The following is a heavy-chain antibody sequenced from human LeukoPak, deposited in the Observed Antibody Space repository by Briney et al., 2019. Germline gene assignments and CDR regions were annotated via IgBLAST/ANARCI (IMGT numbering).Heavy chain of an antibody. CDR2: ISSSSSYI. CDR1: GFTFSSYS. V-gene: IGHV3-21*01. J-gene: IGHJ3*02. CDR3: ARSLSGYSSSWYDRAFDI. D-gene: IGHD6-13*01. Sequence: GGSLRLSCAASGFTFSSYSMNWVRQAPGKGLEWVSSISSSSSYIYYADSVKGRFTISRDNAKNSLYLQMNSLRAEDTAVYYCARSLSGYSSSWYDRAFDIWGQGTMVTVSS.